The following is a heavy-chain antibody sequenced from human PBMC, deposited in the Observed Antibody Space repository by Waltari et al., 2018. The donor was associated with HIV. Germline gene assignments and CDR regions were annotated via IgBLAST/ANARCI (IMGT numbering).Heavy chain of an antibody. CDR3: AKEGWELRQFGYYFDY. V-gene: IGHV3-30*18. J-gene: IGHJ4*02. CDR1: GFTFSNFG. Sequence: QVQLVESGGGVVQPGKSLRLSCAASGFTFSNFGIHWVRLAPGKGLDWVAVKSFDGRNEYYADSVKGRFTNSRDNSKNTVYLQMNSLGADDTAVYYCAKEGWELRQFGYYFDYWGQGTLVTVSS. D-gene: IGHD1-7*01. CDR2: KSFDGRNE.